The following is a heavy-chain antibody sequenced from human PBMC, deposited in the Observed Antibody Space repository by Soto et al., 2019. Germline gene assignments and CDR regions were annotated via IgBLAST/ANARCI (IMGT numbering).Heavy chain of an antibody. V-gene: IGHV4-61*01. CDR2: IYSGGST. CDR1: GGFVNSDTHS. CDR3: SRFVRSCSATTCSTRADV. D-gene: IGHD2-2*01. J-gene: IGHJ6*02. Sequence: QVQLQESGPGLVKPSETLSLTCTVSGGFVNSDTHSWSWIRQTPGKRLEWIGFIYSGGSTKNPSLRSRVTMSVDTSKNQFSLKLRSGSVADTAVYHCSRFVRSCSATTCSTRADVWGQGITVTVSS.